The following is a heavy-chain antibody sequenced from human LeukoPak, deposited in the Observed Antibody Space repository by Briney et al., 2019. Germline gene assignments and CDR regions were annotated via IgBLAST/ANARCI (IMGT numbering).Heavy chain of an antibody. CDR2: IFHSDIT. V-gene: IGHV4-38-2*02. D-gene: IGHD1-26*01. J-gene: IGHJ4*02. Sequence: PSETLSLTCTVSGYSISTGYYWGWIRQPPGKGLEWIGSIFHSDITYYNPSLKSRVTISVDTSKNQFSLKLSSVTAADTAVYYCARDTAVRVSPNVVGPTHFDYWGQGTLVTVSS. CDR3: ARDTAVRVSPNVVGPTHFDY. CDR1: GYSISTGYY.